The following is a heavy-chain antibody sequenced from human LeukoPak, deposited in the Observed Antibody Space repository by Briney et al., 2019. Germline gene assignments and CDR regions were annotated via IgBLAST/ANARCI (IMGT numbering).Heavy chain of an antibody. D-gene: IGHD3-22*01. V-gene: IGHV6-1*01. Sequence: SQTLSLTCAISGDSVSSNSAAWNWIRQSPSRGLEWLGRTYYRSKWYNDYAVSVKSRITINPDTSKNQFSLKLSSVTAADTAVYYCAPDPYYYDSSGYYYRTPASNTGTFSWGQGTLVTVSS. CDR2: TYYRSKWYN. CDR3: APDPYYYDSSGYYYRTPASNTGTFS. J-gene: IGHJ4*02. CDR1: GDSVSSNSAA.